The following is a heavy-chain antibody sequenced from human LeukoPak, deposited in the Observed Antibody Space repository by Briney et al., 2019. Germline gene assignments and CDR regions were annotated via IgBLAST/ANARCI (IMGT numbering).Heavy chain of an antibody. CDR2: ISSSSSHI. CDR3: ARVVPGTGFFY. CDR1: GFTFGSYT. V-gene: IGHV3-21*01. D-gene: IGHD2-8*02. Sequence: GGSLRLSCAASGFTFGSYTMNWVRQAPGKGLEWVSSISSSSSHIYYADSVKGRLTISRDNAKNSLYLQMNSLRAEDTAVYSCARVVPGTGFFYWGQGTLVTVSS. J-gene: IGHJ4*02.